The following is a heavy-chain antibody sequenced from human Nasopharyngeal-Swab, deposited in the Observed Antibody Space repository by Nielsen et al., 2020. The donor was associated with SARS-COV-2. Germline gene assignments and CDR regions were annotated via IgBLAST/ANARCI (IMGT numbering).Heavy chain of an antibody. CDR1: GFTFSDSA. CDR3: ARRISAAGNFAY. CDR2: IRRNVDNYAT. J-gene: IGHJ4*02. D-gene: IGHD6-13*01. V-gene: IGHV3-73*01. Sequence: GESLKISCAASGFTFSDSAIHWVRQASGKGLEWVGRIRRNVDNYATAYAASVKGRFSISRDDSKNTAYLQMTSLRPEDTAVYYCARRISAAGNFAYWGQGTLVTVSS.